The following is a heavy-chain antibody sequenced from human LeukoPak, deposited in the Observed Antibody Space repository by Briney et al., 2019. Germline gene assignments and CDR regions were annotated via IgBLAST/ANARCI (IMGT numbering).Heavy chain of an antibody. CDR3: AREVAI. CDR1: GFTFSSYA. CDR2: ISYDGSNK. V-gene: IGHV3-30-3*01. Sequence: PGRSLRLSCAASGFTFSSYAMHWVRQAPGKGLEWVAVISYDGSNKYYPASVKGRFTISRDNSKNTLYLQMHSLRAEARAVYYCAREVAIWGQGTLVTVSS. J-gene: IGHJ1*01.